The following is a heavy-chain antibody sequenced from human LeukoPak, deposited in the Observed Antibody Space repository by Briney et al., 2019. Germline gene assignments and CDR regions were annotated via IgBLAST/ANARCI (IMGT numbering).Heavy chain of an antibody. CDR1: GYTFTSYY. D-gene: IGHD6-13*01. V-gene: IGHV1-46*01. J-gene: IGHJ2*01. CDR2: INPSGGST. Sequence: ASVKVSCKASGYTFTSYYMHWVRQAPGQGLEWMGIINPSGGSTSYAQKFQGRVTMTRDTSKSTVYMELSSLRSEDTAVYYCARDGYAAAWYFDLWGRGTLVTVSS. CDR3: ARDGYAAAWYFDL.